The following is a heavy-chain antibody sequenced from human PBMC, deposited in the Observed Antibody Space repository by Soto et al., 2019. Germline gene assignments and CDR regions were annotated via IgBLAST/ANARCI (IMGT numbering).Heavy chain of an antibody. CDR2: INAGNGNT. CDR1: GYTFTSYA. V-gene: IGHV1-3*01. CDR3: ARDGEYYYDSSGYYPHY. D-gene: IGHD3-22*01. Sequence: ASVKVSCKASGYTFTSYAMHWVRQAPGQRLEWMGWINAGNGNTKYSQKFQGRVTITRDTSASTAYMELSSLRSEDTAVYYCARDGEYYYDSSGYYPHYWGQGTL. J-gene: IGHJ4*02.